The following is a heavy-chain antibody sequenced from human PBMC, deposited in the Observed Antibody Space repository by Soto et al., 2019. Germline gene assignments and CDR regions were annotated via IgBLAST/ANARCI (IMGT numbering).Heavy chain of an antibody. CDR2: IYYSGST. Sequence: QLQLQESGPGLVKPSETLSLTCTVSGGSISSSSYYWGWIRQPPGKGLKWIGSIYYSGSTYYNPSLKSRVTISVDTSKNQFSLKLSSVTAADTAVYYCASRLAAAGVAFDIWGQGTMVTVSS. D-gene: IGHD6-13*01. J-gene: IGHJ3*02. V-gene: IGHV4-39*01. CDR3: ASRLAAAGVAFDI. CDR1: GGSISSSSYY.